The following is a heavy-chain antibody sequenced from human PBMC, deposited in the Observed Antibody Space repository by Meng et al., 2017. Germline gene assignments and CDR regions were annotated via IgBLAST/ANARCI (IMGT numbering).Heavy chain of an antibody. V-gene: IGHV4-4*02. J-gene: IGHJ4*02. CDR3: ARIGDWGSTRYFNY. CDR2: IYHSGST. D-gene: IGHD7-27*01. CDR1: GGSISSSNW. Sequence: RQESGPGVVSPSGTLYLPCAVSGGSISSSNWWSWVRQPPWTGLEWIGEIYHSGSTNYNPSLKSRVTISVDKSKNQFSLKLSSVTAADTAVYYCARIGDWGSTRYFNYWGQGTLVTVSS.